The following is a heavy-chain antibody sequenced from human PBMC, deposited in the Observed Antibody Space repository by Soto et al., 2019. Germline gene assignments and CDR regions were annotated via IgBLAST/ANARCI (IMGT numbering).Heavy chain of an antibody. Sequence: PSETLSLTCSVSGGSISSYYWTWIRKPPGKGLEWIGYIYYSGSTNYNPSLKSRVTISVDTSKNQFSLKLSSVTAADTAVYYCASHPRIAARGWFDPWGQGTLVTVSS. CDR1: GGSISSYY. V-gene: IGHV4-59*01. CDR2: IYYSGST. D-gene: IGHD6-6*01. J-gene: IGHJ5*02. CDR3: ASHPRIAARGWFDP.